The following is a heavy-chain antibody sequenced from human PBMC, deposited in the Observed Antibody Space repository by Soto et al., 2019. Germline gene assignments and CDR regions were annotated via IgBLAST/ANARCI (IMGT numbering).Heavy chain of an antibody. CDR3: ARVPQRIAVAGTSNRYYFDY. D-gene: IGHD6-19*01. CDR2: IKQDGSEK. J-gene: IGHJ4*02. Sequence: PGGSLRLSCAASGFTFSSYWMSWVRQAPGKGLEWVANIKQDGSEKYYADSVKGRFTISRDNAKNSLYLQTNSLRAEDTAVYYCARVPQRIAVAGTSNRYYFDYWGRGILVTVSS. V-gene: IGHV3-7*02. CDR1: GFTFSSYW.